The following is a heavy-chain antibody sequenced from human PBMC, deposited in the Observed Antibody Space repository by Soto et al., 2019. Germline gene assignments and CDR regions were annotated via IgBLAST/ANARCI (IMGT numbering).Heavy chain of an antibody. J-gene: IGHJ4*02. CDR3: ARSIVVVPGLQH. CDR2: INAGNGNT. V-gene: IGHV1-3*01. CDR1: WDTLTSYA. Sequence: GSGEGSCQASWDTLTSYAMHWVRQPPGQRLEWMGWINAGNGNTKYSQKFQGRVTITRDTSASTAYMELSSLRSEDTAVYYFARSIVVVPGLQHWGQGTLVTVSS. D-gene: IGHD2-21*02.